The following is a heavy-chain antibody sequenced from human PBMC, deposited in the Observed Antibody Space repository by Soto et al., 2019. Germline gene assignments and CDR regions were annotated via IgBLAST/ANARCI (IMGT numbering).Heavy chain of an antibody. CDR1: GYTFTSYA. V-gene: IGHV1-3*01. CDR2: INAGNGNT. Sequence: QVQLVQSGAEVKKPGASVKVSCKASGYTFTSYAMHWVRQAPGQRLEWMGWINAGNGNTKYSQKFQGRVTITRVTSASTAYMEMSSLRSEDTAVYYCAGSLWFEWLPSVYYMDVWGKGTTVTVSS. J-gene: IGHJ6*03. D-gene: IGHD6-19*01. CDR3: AGSLWFEWLPSVYYMDV.